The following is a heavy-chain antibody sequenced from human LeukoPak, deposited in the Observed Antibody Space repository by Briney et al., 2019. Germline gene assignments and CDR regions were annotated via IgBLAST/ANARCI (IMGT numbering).Heavy chain of an antibody. D-gene: IGHD2-15*01. Sequence: SETLSLTCTVSGGSISSGSYYWSWIRQPAGKGLEWIGRIYTSGTTNYNPSLKSRVTISVDTSKNQFSLKLSSVTAADTAVYYCARESALYCSGGSCYRVSFDYWGQGTLVTVSS. CDR1: GGSISSGSYY. J-gene: IGHJ4*02. CDR2: IYTSGTT. V-gene: IGHV4-61*02. CDR3: ARESALYCSGGSCYRVSFDY.